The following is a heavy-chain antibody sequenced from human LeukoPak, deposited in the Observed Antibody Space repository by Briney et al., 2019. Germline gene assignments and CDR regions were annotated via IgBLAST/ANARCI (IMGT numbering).Heavy chain of an antibody. CDR3: AKDSGGNSDALGNPFDY. J-gene: IGHJ4*02. CDR1: GFTFDVYA. V-gene: IGHV3-9*01. CDR2: ISWNSGSI. D-gene: IGHD4-23*01. Sequence: GGSLRLSCAASGFTFDVYAMHWVRQAPGKGLEWVSGISWNSGSIGYADSVKGRFTISRDNAKNSLYLQMNSLRAEDTALYYCAKDSGGNSDALGNPFDYWGQGTLVTVSS.